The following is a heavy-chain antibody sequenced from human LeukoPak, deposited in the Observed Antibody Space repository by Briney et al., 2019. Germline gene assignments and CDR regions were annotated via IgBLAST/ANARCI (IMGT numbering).Heavy chain of an antibody. CDR3: AKDHYWSIDY. D-gene: IGHD3-3*01. V-gene: IGHV3-23*01. CDR1: GFTFINYH. Sequence: GSLRLSCAASGFTFINYHMSWVRQAPGKGLEWVSAISGSGGSTYYADSVKGRFSISRDNSKNTLYLQMNSLRAEDTGVYYCAKDHYWSIDYWGRGTLVTVSS. J-gene: IGHJ4*02. CDR2: ISGSGGST.